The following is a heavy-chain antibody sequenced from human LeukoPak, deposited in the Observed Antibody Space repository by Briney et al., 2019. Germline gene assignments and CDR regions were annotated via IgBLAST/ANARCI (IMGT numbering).Heavy chain of an antibody. V-gene: IGHV4-61*01. Sequence: SETLSLTCTVSGGSVSSGSYYWSWIRQPPGEGLDWVGYVYYSGSTSYNPSLKSRLTISLDTSRNQFSLKLTSVTAADTAVYYCARATPSRSGLNYWGQGTLVTVSS. CDR2: VYYSGST. J-gene: IGHJ4*02. CDR1: GGSVSSGSYY. D-gene: IGHD6-19*01. CDR3: ARATPSRSGLNY.